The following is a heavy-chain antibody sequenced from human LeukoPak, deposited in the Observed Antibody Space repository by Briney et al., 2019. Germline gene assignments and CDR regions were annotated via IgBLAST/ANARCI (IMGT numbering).Heavy chain of an antibody. CDR3: ATLSMIDAFDI. CDR1: GGSISSYY. CDR2: IYYSGST. J-gene: IGHJ3*02. Sequence: PSETLSLTCIVSGGSISSYYWSWLRQPPGKGLEWIGYIYYSGSTNYNPSLKSRVTISVDTSKNQFSLKLSSVTAAETAVYYCATLSMIDAFDIWGQGTMVTVSS. V-gene: IGHV4-59*01. D-gene: IGHD3-22*01.